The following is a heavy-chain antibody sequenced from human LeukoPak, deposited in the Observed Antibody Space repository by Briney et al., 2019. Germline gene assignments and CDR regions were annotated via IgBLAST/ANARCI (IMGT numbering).Heavy chain of an antibody. CDR1: GFTFGTYQ. Sequence: PGGSLRLSCAASGFTFGTYQMNWVRQAPGKGLEGVSYISVSGSSIYYADSVKGRFTISRDNAKNSLYLQMNSLRAEDTAVYYCARELKYSSSWFHFDHWGQGTLVTVSS. V-gene: IGHV3-48*03. D-gene: IGHD6-13*01. CDR3: ARELKYSSSWFHFDH. CDR2: ISVSGSSI. J-gene: IGHJ4*02.